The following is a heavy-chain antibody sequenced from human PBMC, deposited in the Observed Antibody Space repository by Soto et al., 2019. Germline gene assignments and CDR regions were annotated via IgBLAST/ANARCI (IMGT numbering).Heavy chain of an antibody. J-gene: IGHJ6*02. D-gene: IGHD2-2*01. CDR3: AVPAAFFYYGMDV. Sequence: SVKVSCKASRGTFSSYAISWVRQAPGQGLEWMGGIIPIFGTANYAQKFQGRVTITADESTSTAYMDLSSLRSEDTAVYYCAVPAAFFYYGMDVWGQGTTVTVSS. CDR1: RGTFSSYA. CDR2: IIPIFGTA. V-gene: IGHV1-69*13.